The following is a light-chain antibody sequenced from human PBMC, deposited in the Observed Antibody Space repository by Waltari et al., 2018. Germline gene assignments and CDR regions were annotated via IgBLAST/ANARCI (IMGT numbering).Light chain of an antibody. CDR1: STNIGINS. V-gene: IGLV1-47*01. CDR3: AARDDSLNWV. CDR2: KNN. Sequence: HFVLTQSPSASGTPGQRVTISCSGSSTNIGINSIYWYQQLPGAPPKLLISKNNQRPPGFPDRFSASKSGTSASLAISGLRSEDEADYFCAARDDSLNWVFGGGTKLTVL. J-gene: IGLJ3*02.